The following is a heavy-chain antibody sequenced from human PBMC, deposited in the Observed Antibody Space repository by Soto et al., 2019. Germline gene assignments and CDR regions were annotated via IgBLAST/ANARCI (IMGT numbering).Heavy chain of an antibody. J-gene: IGHJ4*02. D-gene: IGHD3-9*01. CDR1: GGSISSSSYY. CDR3: AAGYDILTGYPPFDY. V-gene: IGHV4-61*05. Sequence: PSETLSLTCTVSGGSISSSSYYWGWIRQPPGKGLEWIGYIYYSGSTNYNPSLKSRVTISVDTSKNQFSLKLSSVTAADTAVYYCAAGYDILTGYPPFDYWGQGTLVTVSS. CDR2: IYYSGST.